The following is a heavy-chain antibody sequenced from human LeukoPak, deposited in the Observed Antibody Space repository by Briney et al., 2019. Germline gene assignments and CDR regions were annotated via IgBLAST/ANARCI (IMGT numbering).Heavy chain of an antibody. CDR2: IVVGSGNT. CDR3: ARGPGIAAAGTSLQIDY. V-gene: IGHV1-58*02. CDR1: GFTFTSSA. Sequence: EASVKVSCKASGFTFTSSAMQWVRQARGQRLEWIGWIVVGSGNTNYAQKFQERVTITRDMSTSTAYMELSRLRSDDTAVYYCARGPGIAAAGTSLQIDYWGQGTLVTVSS. D-gene: IGHD6-13*01. J-gene: IGHJ4*02.